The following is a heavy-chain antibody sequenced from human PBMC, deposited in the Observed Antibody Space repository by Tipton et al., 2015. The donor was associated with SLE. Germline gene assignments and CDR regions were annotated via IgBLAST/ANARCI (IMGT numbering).Heavy chain of an antibody. V-gene: IGHV3-21*01. J-gene: IGHJ3*02. D-gene: IGHD3-22*01. Sequence: SLRLSCAASGFTFSSYSMNWVRQAPGKGLEWVSSISSSSSYIYYADSVKGRFTISRDNAKNSLYLQMNSLRAEDTAVYYCARAQQSITMIVVVTHDAFDIWGQGTMVTVSS. CDR2: ISSSSSYI. CDR3: ARAQQSITMIVVVTHDAFDI. CDR1: GFTFSSYS.